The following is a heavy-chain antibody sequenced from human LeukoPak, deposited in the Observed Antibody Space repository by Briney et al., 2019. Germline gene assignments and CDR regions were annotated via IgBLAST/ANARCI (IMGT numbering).Heavy chain of an antibody. D-gene: IGHD6-19*01. CDR2: IIPIFGTA. V-gene: IGHV1-69*13. CDR3: ARIAVAGFYFDY. Sequence: ASVKVSCKASGGTFSSYAISWVRQAPGQGLEWMGGIIPIFGTANYAQKFQGRVTITADESTSTAYMELRSLRSDDTAVYYCARIAVAGFYFDYWGQGTLVTVSS. CDR1: GGTFSSYA. J-gene: IGHJ4*02.